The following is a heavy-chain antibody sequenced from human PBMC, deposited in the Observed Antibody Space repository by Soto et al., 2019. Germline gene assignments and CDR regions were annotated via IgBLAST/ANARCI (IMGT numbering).Heavy chain of an antibody. Sequence: EVQLLESGGGLVQPGGSLRLSCAASGFTFSSYAMSWVRQAPGKGLEWVSAISGSGGSTYYADSVKGRFTISRDNSKNTLYLQMNSLRAEDTAVYYCAKSDCSSTSCYLFTMVRGVIIPYYGMDVWGQGTTVTVSS. CDR3: AKSDCSSTSCYLFTMVRGVIIPYYGMDV. CDR2: ISGSGGST. CDR1: GFTFSSYA. V-gene: IGHV3-23*01. J-gene: IGHJ6*02. D-gene: IGHD3-10*01.